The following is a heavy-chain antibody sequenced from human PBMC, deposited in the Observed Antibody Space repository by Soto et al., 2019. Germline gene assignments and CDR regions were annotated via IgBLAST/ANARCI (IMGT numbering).Heavy chain of an antibody. D-gene: IGHD3-22*01. Sequence: SETLSLTCTFSGCSIISSSYYWVSIRKPPGKGLEWIGSIYYSGSTYYNPSLKSRVTISVDTSKNQFSLKLSSVTAADTTVYYCARLGHVYYYDSSGYREYFQHWGQGTLVTVS. V-gene: IGHV4-39*07. CDR2: IYYSGST. CDR1: GCSIISSSYY. J-gene: IGHJ1*01. CDR3: ARLGHVYYYDSSGYREYFQH.